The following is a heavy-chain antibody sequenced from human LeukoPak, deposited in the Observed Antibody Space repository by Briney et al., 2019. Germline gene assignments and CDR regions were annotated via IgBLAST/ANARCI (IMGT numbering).Heavy chain of an antibody. CDR2: IYYSGST. Sequence: SETLSLTCTVSGGSISSSSYYWGWIRQPPGKGLEWIGSIYYSGSTYYNPSLKSRVTISVDTSKNQFSLKLSSVTAADTAVYYCARGVPPPYFAYGSGSYGAWGQGTLVTVSS. D-gene: IGHD3-10*01. J-gene: IGHJ5*02. V-gene: IGHV4-39*01. CDR1: GGSISSSSYY. CDR3: ARGVPPPYFAYGSGSYGA.